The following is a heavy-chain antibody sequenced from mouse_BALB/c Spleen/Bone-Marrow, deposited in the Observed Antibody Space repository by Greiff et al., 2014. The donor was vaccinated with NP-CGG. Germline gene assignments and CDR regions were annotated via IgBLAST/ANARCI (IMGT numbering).Heavy chain of an antibody. CDR2: IWAGGST. CDR3: ARAPLLRYHYAMDY. CDR1: GFSLTSYG. V-gene: IGHV2-9*02. Sequence: QVHVKQSGPGLVAPSQSLSITCTVSGFSLTSYGVHWVRQPPGKGLEWLGVIWAGGSTNYNSALMSRLSISKDNSKSQVFLKMNSLQTDDTAMYYCARAPLLRYHYAMDYWGQGTSVTVSS. D-gene: IGHD1-1*01. J-gene: IGHJ4*01.